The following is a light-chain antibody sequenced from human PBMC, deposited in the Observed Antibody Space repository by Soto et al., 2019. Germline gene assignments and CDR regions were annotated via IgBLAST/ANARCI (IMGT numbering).Light chain of an antibody. CDR2: SNN. CDR1: SSNIGSNT. J-gene: IGLJ2*01. Sequence: QSVLTQPPSASGTPGQRVTISCSGSSSNIGSNTVNWYQQLPGTAPKLLIYSNNQRPSGVPGRFSGSKSGTSASLAISGQPYEEEADYYCAAWDDSQDDRVFGGGTQLTVL. CDR3: AAWDDSQDDRV. V-gene: IGLV1-44*01.